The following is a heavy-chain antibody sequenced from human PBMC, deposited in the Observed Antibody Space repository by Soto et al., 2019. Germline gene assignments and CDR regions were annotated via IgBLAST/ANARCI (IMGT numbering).Heavy chain of an antibody. Sequence: QVQLVESGGGVVQPGRSLRLSCAADGFTFSTYGIHWVRQAPGKGLEWVAVIWHDGSNKYYADSVKGRFTMSRDNSKNTQYPEMNSLRDAETAVYYCARAVGPFDYWGQGTLVTVS. CDR1: GFTFSTYG. CDR2: IWHDGSNK. CDR3: ARAVGPFDY. D-gene: IGHD1-26*01. J-gene: IGHJ4*02. V-gene: IGHV3-33*01.